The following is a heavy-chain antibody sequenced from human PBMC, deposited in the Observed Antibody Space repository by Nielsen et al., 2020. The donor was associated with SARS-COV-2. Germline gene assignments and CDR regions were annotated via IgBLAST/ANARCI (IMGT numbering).Heavy chain of an antibody. J-gene: IGHJ4*02. D-gene: IGHD3-16*01. CDR3: AREDWGY. Sequence: GESLKISCAASGFTFSSYTMHWVRQAPGKGLEWVSSISFSSSYIYYADSVRGRFTISRDNAKRSLYLHLNSLRAEDTAQYYCAREDWGYWGQGTRVTVSS. V-gene: IGHV3-21*01. CDR2: ISFSSSYI. CDR1: GFTFSSYT.